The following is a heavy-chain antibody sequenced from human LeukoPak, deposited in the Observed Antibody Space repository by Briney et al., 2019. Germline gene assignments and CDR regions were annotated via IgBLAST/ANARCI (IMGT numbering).Heavy chain of an antibody. Sequence: PGGSLRLSCAASGFIFNNYEMNWVRQAPGKGLEWVSYISISGRSIYYADSVKGRFTISRDNAKNTLYLQMNRLRAEDTAVYYCARGGITGTTVPYFQHWGQDTLATV. CDR2: ISISGRSI. J-gene: IGHJ1*01. D-gene: IGHD1-7*01. V-gene: IGHV3-48*03. CDR1: GFIFNNYE. CDR3: ARGGITGTTVPYFQH.